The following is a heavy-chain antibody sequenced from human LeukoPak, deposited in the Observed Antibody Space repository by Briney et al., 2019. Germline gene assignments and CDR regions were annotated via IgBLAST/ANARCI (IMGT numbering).Heavy chain of an antibody. CDR2: IYHRGNT. Sequence: SETLSLTCSLSGYSISSGYYWGWLRQRPGKGVARIGSIYHRGNTYYNPSLKSRLTISVDTSKNQFSLKLSSVTAADTAVYYCARHPGAFEIWGQGTMVTVSS. CDR3: ARHPGAFEI. V-gene: IGHV4-38-2*01. J-gene: IGHJ3*02. CDR1: GYSISSGYY.